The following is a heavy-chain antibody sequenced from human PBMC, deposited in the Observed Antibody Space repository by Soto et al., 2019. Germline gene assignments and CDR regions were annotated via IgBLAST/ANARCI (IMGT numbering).Heavy chain of an antibody. D-gene: IGHD4-17*01. J-gene: IGHJ3*02. Sequence: QVQLVQSGAEVKKPGSSVKVSCKASGGTFSTSSINWVRQAPGQGLEWMGGIIPIFGKSDYAQKFQGRITDTADESTRTVYKVLRRLRSDYTAINNCARGHDYCGNSEAFDIWGQGTMVTVSS. CDR3: ARGHDYCGNSEAFDI. V-gene: IGHV1-69*12. CDR2: IIPIFGKS. CDR1: GGTFSTSS.